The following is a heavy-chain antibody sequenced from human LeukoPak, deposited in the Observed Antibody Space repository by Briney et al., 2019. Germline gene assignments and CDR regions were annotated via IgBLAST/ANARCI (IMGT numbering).Heavy chain of an antibody. CDR2: ISAYNGNT. J-gene: IGHJ4*02. CDR1: GYTFTSYG. Sequence: ASVKVSCKASGYTFTSYGISWVRQAPGQGLEWMGWISAYNGNTNYAQKLHGRVTMTTDTSTSTAYMELRSLRSDDTAVYYCAREAVDYDFWNGYYCDYWGQGTLVTVSS. D-gene: IGHD3-3*01. V-gene: IGHV1-18*01. CDR3: AREAVDYDFWNGYYCDY.